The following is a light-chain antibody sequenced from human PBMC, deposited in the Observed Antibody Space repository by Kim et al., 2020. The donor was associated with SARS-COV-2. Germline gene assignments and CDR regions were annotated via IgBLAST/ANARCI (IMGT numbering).Light chain of an antibody. V-gene: IGKV1-5*03. CDR1: QGISTS. Sequence: ASEGDRVTITCRASQGISTSLAWYQQKPGKAPKPLIYKASNVESGVPPRFSGSGSGTEFTLTVSSLQPDDFATYYCQQHEAYPWTFGQGTKVDIK. CDR3: QQHEAYPWT. CDR2: KAS. J-gene: IGKJ1*01.